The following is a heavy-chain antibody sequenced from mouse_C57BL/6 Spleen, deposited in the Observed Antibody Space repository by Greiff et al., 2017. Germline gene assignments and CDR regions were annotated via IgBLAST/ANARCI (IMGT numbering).Heavy chain of an antibody. Sequence: VQLKESGPVLVKPGASVKMSCKASGYTFTDYYMNWVKQSHGKSLEWIGDINPYNGGTSYNQKFKGKATLTVDKSSSTAYMELNSLTSEDSAVYYCARSEGQSGFDYWGQGTTLTVSS. V-gene: IGHV1-19*01. CDR3: ARSEGQSGFDY. J-gene: IGHJ2*01. CDR1: GYTFTDYY. CDR2: INPYNGGT.